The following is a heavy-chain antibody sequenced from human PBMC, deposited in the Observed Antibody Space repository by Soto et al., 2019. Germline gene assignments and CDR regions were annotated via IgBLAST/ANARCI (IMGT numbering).Heavy chain of an antibody. CDR3: ARHRGVSRGSGYNWFDT. D-gene: IGHD3-16*01. CDR1: GGSISSYY. J-gene: IGHJ5*02. Sequence: PSETLSLTCTVSGGSISSYYWSWIRQPPGKGLEWIGYIYYSGSTNYNPSLKSRVTISVDTSKNQFSLKLSSVTAADTAVYYCARHRGVSRGSGYNWFDTWGQGTLVTVSS. CDR2: IYYSGST. V-gene: IGHV4-59*08.